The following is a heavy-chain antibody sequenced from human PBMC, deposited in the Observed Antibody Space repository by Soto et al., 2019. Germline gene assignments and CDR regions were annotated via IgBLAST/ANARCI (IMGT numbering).Heavy chain of an antibody. D-gene: IGHD2-2*01. J-gene: IGHJ5*02. CDR2: INAGNGNT. CDR3: ARSLSLYFSCTSCYSSRWFDP. V-gene: IGHV1-3*01. CDR1: GYTFTSYA. Sequence: QVQLVQSGAEVKKPGASVKVSCKASGYTFTSYAMHWVRQAPGQRLEWMGWINAGNGNTKYSQKFQSRVTITRDTSATTAYMELSSLRSEDTAVYYCARSLSLYFSCTSCYSSRWFDPWGQGTLLTVSS.